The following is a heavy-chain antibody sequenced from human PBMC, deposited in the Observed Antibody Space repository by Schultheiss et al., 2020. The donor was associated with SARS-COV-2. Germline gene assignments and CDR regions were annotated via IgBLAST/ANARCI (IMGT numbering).Heavy chain of an antibody. V-gene: IGHV4-61*01. CDR2: IFYSGST. Sequence: SQTLSLTCTVSGGSVSSGSYYWSWIRQPPGKGLEWIGSIFYSGSTNYNPSLKSRVTISVDTTKNQFSLKLSSVTAADTAVYYCARHLLAGSYYYFDYWGQGTLVTVSS. CDR3: ARHLLAGSYYYFDY. D-gene: IGHD1-26*01. J-gene: IGHJ4*02. CDR1: GGSVSSGSYY.